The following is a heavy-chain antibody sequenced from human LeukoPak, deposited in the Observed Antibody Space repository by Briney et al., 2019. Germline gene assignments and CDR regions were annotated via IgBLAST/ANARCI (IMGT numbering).Heavy chain of an antibody. CDR1: GGTSSSYA. CDR2: IIPIFGTA. CDR3: ARVAGIAVAGTFDY. D-gene: IGHD6-19*01. Sequence: GASVKVSCKASGGTSSSYAISWVRQAPGQGLEWMGGIIPIFGTANYAQKFQGRVTITADESTSTAYMELGSLRSEDTAVYYCARVAGIAVAGTFDYWGQGTLVTVSS. J-gene: IGHJ4*02. V-gene: IGHV1-69*13.